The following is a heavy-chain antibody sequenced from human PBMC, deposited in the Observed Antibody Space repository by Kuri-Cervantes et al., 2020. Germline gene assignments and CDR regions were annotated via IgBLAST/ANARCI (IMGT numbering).Heavy chain of an antibody. J-gene: IGHJ3*02. CDR1: GGSFSGYY. CDR3: ARVLVVVPAARKVGAFDI. Sequence: ESLKISCAVYGGSFSGYYWSWTRQPPGKGLEWIGEINHSGSTNYNPSLKSRVTISVDTSKNQFSLKLSSVTAADTAVYYCARVLVVVPAARKVGAFDIWGQGTMVTVSS. V-gene: IGHV4-34*01. D-gene: IGHD2-2*01. CDR2: INHSGST.